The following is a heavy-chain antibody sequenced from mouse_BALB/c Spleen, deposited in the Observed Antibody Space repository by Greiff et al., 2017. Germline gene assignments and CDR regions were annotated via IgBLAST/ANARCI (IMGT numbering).Heavy chain of an antibody. V-gene: IGHV2-2*02. J-gene: IGHJ4*01. CDR1: GFSLTSYG. Sequence: QVQLQQSGPGLVQPSQSLSITCTVSGFSLTSYGVHWVRQSPGKGLEWLGVIWSGGSTDYNAAFISRLSISKDNSTSQVFFKMNSLQANDTAIYYCARNDYYYGSIYAMDYWGQGTSVTVSA. D-gene: IGHD1-1*01. CDR2: IWSGGST. CDR3: ARNDYYYGSIYAMDY.